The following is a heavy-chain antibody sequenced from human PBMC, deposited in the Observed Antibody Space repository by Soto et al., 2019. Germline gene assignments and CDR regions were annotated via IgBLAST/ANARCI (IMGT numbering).Heavy chain of an antibody. Sequence: SETLSLTCAVYGGSFSGYYWSWIRQPPGKGLEWIGEINHSGSTNYNPSLKSRVTISVDTSKNQFSLKLSSVTAADTAVYYCARGQGFGELLEGRAFDIWGQGTMVTVSS. CDR3: ARGQGFGELLEGRAFDI. CDR2: INHSGST. V-gene: IGHV4-34*01. J-gene: IGHJ3*02. CDR1: GGSFSGYY. D-gene: IGHD3-10*01.